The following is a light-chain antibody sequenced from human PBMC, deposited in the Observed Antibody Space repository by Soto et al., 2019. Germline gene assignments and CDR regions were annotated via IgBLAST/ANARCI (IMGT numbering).Light chain of an antibody. CDR3: QQYNNWPPEYT. J-gene: IGKJ2*01. Sequence: EIVMTQSPSTLSVSPGERATLSCRASQSVRTNLAWYQQKLGQAPRLLIYDASTRATGIPARFSGSGSGTEFTLTISSLQSEDFAVYYCQQYNNWPPEYTFGQGIKLEIK. CDR2: DAS. V-gene: IGKV3-15*01. CDR1: QSVRTN.